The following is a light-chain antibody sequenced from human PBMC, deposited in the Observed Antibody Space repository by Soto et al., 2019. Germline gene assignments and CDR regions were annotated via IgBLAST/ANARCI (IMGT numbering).Light chain of an antibody. CDR2: GAS. Sequence: EIVMTQSPATLSVSPGERATLSCRASQSVSSNLAWYQQKPGQAPRLLMYGASTRATGIPARFSGSGSGTDFTLTISSVQSEDFAVYYCQQYNNWPPEVTFGQGTKVEIK. CDR1: QSVSSN. CDR3: QQYNNWPPEVT. V-gene: IGKV3-15*01. J-gene: IGKJ1*01.